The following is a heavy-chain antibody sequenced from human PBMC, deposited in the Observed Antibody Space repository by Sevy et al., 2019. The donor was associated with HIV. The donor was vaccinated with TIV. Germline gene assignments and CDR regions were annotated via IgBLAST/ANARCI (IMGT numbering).Heavy chain of an antibody. CDR3: ARSWEQQLHDAFDI. CDR1: GYTFSSYS. CDR2: ITSRSSYI. V-gene: IGHV3-21*01. J-gene: IGHJ3*02. Sequence: GGSLRLSCAASGYTFSSYSMNWVRQAPGKGLEWVSSITSRSSYIYYADSVKGRFTISRDNAKNSLYLQMNSLRAEDTAVYYCARSWEQQLHDAFDIWSQGTMVTVSS. D-gene: IGHD6-13*01.